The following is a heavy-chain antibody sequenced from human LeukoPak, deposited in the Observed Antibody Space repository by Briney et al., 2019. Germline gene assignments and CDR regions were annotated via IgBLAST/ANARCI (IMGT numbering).Heavy chain of an antibody. Sequence: SETLSLTCTASGVSFSTYYWTWLRQPAGKGLEWIGRIYSSGNTNYNPSLESRVTMSIDTSKNQFSLKLTSVTAADTAVYYCARRTTVTPNWFDPWGQGALVTVSS. CDR2: IYSSGNT. CDR1: GVSFSTYY. J-gene: IGHJ5*02. D-gene: IGHD4-17*01. V-gene: IGHV4-4*07. CDR3: ARRTTVTPNWFDP.